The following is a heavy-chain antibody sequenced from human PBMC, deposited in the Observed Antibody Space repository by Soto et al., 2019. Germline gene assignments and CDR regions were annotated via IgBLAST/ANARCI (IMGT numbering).Heavy chain of an antibody. CDR3: AKDRTTMYDGFDV. J-gene: IGHJ3*01. V-gene: IGHV3-23*01. CDR1: GFTFSSYA. D-gene: IGHD1-7*01. CDR2: ISGSGGNT. Sequence: EVQLLESGGGLVQPGGSLRLSCAASGFTFSSYAMSWVRQAPGKGLEWVSAISGSGGNTYYADSVKGRFTISRDSSKNTLYLQLDSLRAEDTALYYCAKDRTTMYDGFDVWGQGTMVSVSS.